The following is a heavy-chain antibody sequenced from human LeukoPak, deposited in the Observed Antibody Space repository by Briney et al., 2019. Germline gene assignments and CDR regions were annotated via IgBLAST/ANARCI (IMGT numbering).Heavy chain of an antibody. D-gene: IGHD6-13*01. Sequence: ASVKVSCKVSGYTLTELSMHWVRQAPGKGLEWMGGFDPEDGETIYAQKFQGRVTMTEDTSTDTAYMELSSLRSEDTAVYYCATPTGIAAAGYPFDAFDIWGQGTMVTVSS. J-gene: IGHJ3*02. CDR1: GYTLTELS. CDR2: FDPEDGET. CDR3: ATPTGIAAAGYPFDAFDI. V-gene: IGHV1-24*01.